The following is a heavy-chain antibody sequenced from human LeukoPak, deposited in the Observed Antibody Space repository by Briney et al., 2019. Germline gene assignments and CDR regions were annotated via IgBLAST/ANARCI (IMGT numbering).Heavy chain of an antibody. CDR3: ATGAGEYYYDSSGYYAADY. V-gene: IGHV1-69*13. J-gene: IGHJ4*02. Sequence: SVKVSCKASGYTFTSYGISWVRQAPGQGLEWMGGIIPIFGTANYAQKFQGRVTITADESTSTAYMELSSLRSEDTAVYYCATGAGEYYYDSSGYYAADYWGQGTLVTVSS. D-gene: IGHD3-22*01. CDR1: GYTFTSYG. CDR2: IIPIFGTA.